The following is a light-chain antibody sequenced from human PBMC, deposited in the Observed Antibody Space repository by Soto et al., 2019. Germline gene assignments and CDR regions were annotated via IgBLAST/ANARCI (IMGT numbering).Light chain of an antibody. V-gene: IGLV1-40*01. CDR1: SSNIGAGYD. Sequence: QSVLTQPPSVSGAPGQRVTISCTGSSSNIGAGYDVHWYQQLPGTAPKVLIYGNSNRPSGVPDRFSGSKSGTSASLAITELQAEDEADYYCQSYDSSLSGYVFGTGTKLTVL. CDR2: GNS. J-gene: IGLJ1*01. CDR3: QSYDSSLSGYV.